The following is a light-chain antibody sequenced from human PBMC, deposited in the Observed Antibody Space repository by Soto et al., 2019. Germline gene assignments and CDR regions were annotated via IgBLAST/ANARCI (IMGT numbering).Light chain of an antibody. J-gene: IGKJ1*01. CDR2: GAS. CDR3: QQYGSSPPKT. V-gene: IGKV3-20*01. CDR1: QSDSSSY. Sequence: EIVLTQSPGTLSLSPGERATLSCRASQSDSSSYLAWYQQKPGQAPRLLIYGASSRATGIPDRFSGSGSGTDFTLTISRLEPEDFAVYYCQQYGSSPPKTFGQGTKVDIK.